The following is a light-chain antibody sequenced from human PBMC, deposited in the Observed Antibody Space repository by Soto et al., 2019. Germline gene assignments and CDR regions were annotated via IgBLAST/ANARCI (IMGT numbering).Light chain of an antibody. CDR3: QVWDTVSLHAI. J-gene: IGLJ2*01. CDR1: NVGGKS. CDR2: EDS. V-gene: IGLV3-21*02. Sequence: SYELTQPPAVSLAPGQTASITCVGDNVGGKSVHWYQQKARQAPVLVIHEDSDRPSGIPERFSGSNSANTATLTISRVEAGDEAAYYCQVWDTVSLHAIFGGGTKLTVL.